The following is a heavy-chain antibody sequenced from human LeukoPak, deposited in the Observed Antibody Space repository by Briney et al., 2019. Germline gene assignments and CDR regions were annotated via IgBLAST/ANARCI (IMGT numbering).Heavy chain of an antibody. Sequence: PGGSLRLSCAASGFNASSNYMSWVRQAPGKGLEWVSVIYSGGRTYYADSVKGRFTISRDNSKNTLYLQMNSLRAEDTAVYYCARVGYNSGWYRHWGQGILVTVSS. V-gene: IGHV3-53*01. CDR3: ARVGYNSGWYRH. CDR2: IYSGGRT. CDR1: GFNASSNY. J-gene: IGHJ4*02. D-gene: IGHD6-19*01.